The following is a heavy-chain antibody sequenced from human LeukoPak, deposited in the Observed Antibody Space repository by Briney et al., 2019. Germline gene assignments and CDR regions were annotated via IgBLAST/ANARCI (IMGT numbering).Heavy chain of an antibody. CDR3: ARESIPAYCAGDCNRSPGILDY. CDR1: GFTFSGYW. V-gene: IGHV3-7*01. CDR2: IKQDGSEK. Sequence: GGSLRLSCAASGFTFSGYWMSWVRQAPGKGLEWVANIKQDGSEKYYVDSVKGRFTISRDNAKNSLYLQMNSLRAEDTAVYYCARESIPAYCAGDCNRSPGILDYWGQGTLVTVSS. D-gene: IGHD2-21*02. J-gene: IGHJ4*02.